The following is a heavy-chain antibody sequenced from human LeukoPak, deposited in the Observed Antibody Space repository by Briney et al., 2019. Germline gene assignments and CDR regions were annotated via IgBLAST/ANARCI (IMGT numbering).Heavy chain of an antibody. CDR1: GFTFSSNG. D-gene: IGHD5-18*01. CDR3: ARDRSTAMAEIDC. V-gene: IGHV3-21*06. J-gene: IGHJ4*02. CDR2: ISSSSSYI. Sequence: PGGSLRLSRAASGFTFSSNGLNWVRQAPGKGLEWVSSISSSSSYIYYADSVKGRFTISRDNAKNSLYLQMNSLRAEDTAVYYCARDRSTAMAEIDCWGQGTLVTVSS.